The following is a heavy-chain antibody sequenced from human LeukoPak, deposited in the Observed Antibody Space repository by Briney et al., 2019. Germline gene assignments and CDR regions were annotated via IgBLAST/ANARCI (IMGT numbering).Heavy chain of an antibody. CDR1: GGTFSSYA. Sequence: ASVKVSCKASGGTFSSYAISWVRQAPGQGLEWMGGIIPIFGTANYAQKFQGRVTITADESTSTAYMELSSLRSEDTAVYYRARDRSTTTGHWFDPWGQGTLVTVSS. CDR3: ARDRSTTTGHWFDP. CDR2: IIPIFGTA. J-gene: IGHJ5*02. V-gene: IGHV1-69*13. D-gene: IGHD5/OR15-5a*01.